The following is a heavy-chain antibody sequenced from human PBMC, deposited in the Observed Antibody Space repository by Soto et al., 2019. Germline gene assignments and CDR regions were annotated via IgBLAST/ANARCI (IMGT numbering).Heavy chain of an antibody. J-gene: IGHJ5*02. CDR2: MYYSGNT. CDR1: GGSISSSTYY. Sequence: PSETLSLTCTVAGGSISSSTYYWGWIRQPPGKGLEWIGSMYYSGNTYYNPSLKSRVIMSVDTSKNRFSLKLSSATAADTAVYYCARQVGMTGHNWFDPWGQGTLVTVSS. V-gene: IGHV4-39*01. CDR3: ARQVGMTGHNWFDP. D-gene: IGHD1-1*01.